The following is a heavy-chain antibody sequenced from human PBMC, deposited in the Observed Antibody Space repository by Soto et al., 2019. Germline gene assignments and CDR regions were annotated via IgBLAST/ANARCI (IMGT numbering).Heavy chain of an antibody. D-gene: IGHD6-13*01. CDR1: GYTFSNFW. J-gene: IGHJ4*02. CDR3: ARSPRSSPYFDY. CDR2: IYPGDSET. Sequence: PGESLKISCQCSGYTFSNFWIAWVRKLPGKGLEYMGIIYPGDSETRYSPSFHGKVTISADRSIGTAYLQWSSLEASDSAFYFCARSPRSSPYFDYWGQGALVTVSS. V-gene: IGHV5-51*01.